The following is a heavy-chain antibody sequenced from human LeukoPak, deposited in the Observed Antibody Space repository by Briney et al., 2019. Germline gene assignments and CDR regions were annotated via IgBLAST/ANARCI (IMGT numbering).Heavy chain of an antibody. V-gene: IGHV1-2*02. Sequence: ASAKVSCTASGYTFTGYYMHWVRQAPGQGLEWMGWINPNSGGTNYAQKFQGRVTMTRDTSISTAYMELSRLRSDDTAVYYCARILTRGSYYFDYWGQGTLVTVSS. D-gene: IGHD7-27*01. J-gene: IGHJ4*02. CDR3: ARILTRGSYYFDY. CDR2: INPNSGGT. CDR1: GYTFTGYY.